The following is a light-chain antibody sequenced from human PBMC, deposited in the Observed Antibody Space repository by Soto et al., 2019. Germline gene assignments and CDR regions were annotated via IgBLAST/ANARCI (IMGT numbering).Light chain of an antibody. CDR1: QSFSSN. J-gene: IGKJ1*01. Sequence: EIVMTQSPATLSVSPGEIATLSCRASQSFSSNLAWYQQKPGQAPRLLIYGASTRATGIPARFSGSGSGAEFTLTISGLQPDDFATYYCQQYNSFSWTFGQGTKVDIK. V-gene: IGKV3-15*01. CDR3: QQYNSFSWT. CDR2: GAS.